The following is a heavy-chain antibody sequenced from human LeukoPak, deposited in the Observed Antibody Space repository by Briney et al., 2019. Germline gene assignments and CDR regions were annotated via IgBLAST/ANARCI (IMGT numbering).Heavy chain of an antibody. CDR2: LTGSGAIT. CDR1: GFTFSSYA. V-gene: IGHV3-23*01. CDR3: AKSIRGNSGFDY. Sequence: GGSLRLSCAASGFTFSSYAMSWVRQAPGKGLEWVSGLTGSGAITYYADSVKGLFTISRDNSKNRLYLQMNTLRAEDMAVYYCAKSIRGNSGFDYWGQGTLVTVSS. D-gene: IGHD4-23*01. J-gene: IGHJ4*02.